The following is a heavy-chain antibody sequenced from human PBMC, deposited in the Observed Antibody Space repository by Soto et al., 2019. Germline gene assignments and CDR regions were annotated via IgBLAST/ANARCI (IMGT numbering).Heavy chain of an antibody. CDR1: GLTFSRDG. D-gene: IGHD3-22*01. V-gene: IGHV3-30*18. CDR2: ISYDGSNK. CDR3: VKDTYYYDSSGYYVFDY. Sequence: QEQLVESGGGVVQPGRSLRLSCAASGLTFSRDGMHWVRQAPGKGLEWAAHISYDGSNKHYAESVKGRFTISRDSSKNTLYLQMNSLRAEDTAVYYCVKDTYYYDSSGYYVFDYWGQGTLVAVSS. J-gene: IGHJ4*02.